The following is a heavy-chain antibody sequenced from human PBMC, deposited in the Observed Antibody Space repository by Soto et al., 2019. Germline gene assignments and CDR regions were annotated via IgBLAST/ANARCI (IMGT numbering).Heavy chain of an antibody. CDR3: VTYDRQSGRYSLDY. CDR1: GDSFSYYY. Sequence: QVQLQESGPGLVRPSETLSLTCTVSGDSFSYYYWSWIRQPPGKGLEWIGFVYYDGSPKYNPSLESRVTMSIDTSKTQFSLKVSSVMAADTAVYYCVTYDRQSGRYSLDYWGQGTLVTVSS. CDR2: VYYDGSP. J-gene: IGHJ4*02. D-gene: IGHD3-10*01. V-gene: IGHV4-59*01.